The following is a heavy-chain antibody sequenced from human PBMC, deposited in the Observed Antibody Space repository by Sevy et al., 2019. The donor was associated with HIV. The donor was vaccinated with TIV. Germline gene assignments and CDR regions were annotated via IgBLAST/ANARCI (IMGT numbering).Heavy chain of an antibody. Sequence: GGSLRLSCDASGFTFDMYWMQWVRQAPGKGLGWVANIRQDGNEIYYAASVRGRFTISRDNAKGTLYLQMNNLRVEDTATYYCARRYFDLWGQGPLVTVSS. CDR3: ARRYFDL. CDR2: IRQDGNEI. J-gene: IGHJ4*02. V-gene: IGHV3-7*03. CDR1: GFTFDMYW.